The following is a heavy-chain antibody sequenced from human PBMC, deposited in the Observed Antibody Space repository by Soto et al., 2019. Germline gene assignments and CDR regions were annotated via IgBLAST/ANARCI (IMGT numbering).Heavy chain of an antibody. CDR2: IFSNDEK. CDR1: GFSLSNARMG. J-gene: IGHJ5*02. CDR3: ARIRINYYGSGSYRWFDP. D-gene: IGHD3-10*01. V-gene: IGHV2-26*01. Sequence: QVTLKESGPVLVKPTETLTLTCTVSGFSLSNARMGVSWIRQPTGKALEWLAHIFSNDEKSYSTSLKSRLTISKDTSKSQVVLTMTNMDPVDTATYYCARIRINYYGSGSYRWFDPWGQGTLVTVSS.